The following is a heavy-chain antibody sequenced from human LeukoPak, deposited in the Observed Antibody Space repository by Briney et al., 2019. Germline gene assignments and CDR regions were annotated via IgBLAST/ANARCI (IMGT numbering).Heavy chain of an antibody. Sequence: GRSLRLSCAASGFTFSSYDMHWVRQATGKGLEWVSAIGTAGDTYYPGSVKGRFTISRENAKNSLYLQMNRLRAGDTAVYYCARAHSSGWYDYWGQGTLVTVS. D-gene: IGHD6-19*01. CDR2: IGTAGDT. J-gene: IGHJ4*02. V-gene: IGHV3-13*01. CDR1: GFTFSSYD. CDR3: ARAHSSGWYDY.